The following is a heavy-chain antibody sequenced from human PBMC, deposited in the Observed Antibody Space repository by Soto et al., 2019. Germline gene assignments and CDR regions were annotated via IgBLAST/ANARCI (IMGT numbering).Heavy chain of an antibody. CDR3: ARGEYHDFWVPLYGSX. D-gene: IGHD3-3*01. CDR1: GFTFSTYS. V-gene: IGHV3-21*01. CDR2: ISSRSDI. Sequence: PLGSLRLSFVGSGFTFSTYSINWVRQAPGKGLEWVSSISSRSDIYYADSVKGRFTISRENAKNPVSLQMNSLRAEDTAVYYCARGEYHDFWVPLYGSXWGHGTTVTVS. J-gene: IGHJ6*02.